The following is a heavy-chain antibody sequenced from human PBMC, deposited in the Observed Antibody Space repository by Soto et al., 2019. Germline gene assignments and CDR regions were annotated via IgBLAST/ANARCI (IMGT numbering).Heavy chain of an antibody. V-gene: IGHV3-21*01. D-gene: IGHD2-15*01. CDR2: ISSSSSYI. J-gene: IGHJ3*02. CDR3: AKLETDIVVVVAAIKDAFDI. CDR1: GFTFSSYS. Sequence: EVQLVESGGGLVKPGGSLRLSCAASGFTFSSYSMHWVRQAPGKGLEWVSSISSSSSYIYSADSVKGRFTISRDNAKNSLYRQMNSLRAEDTAVYYCAKLETDIVVVVAAIKDAFDIWGQGTMVTVSS.